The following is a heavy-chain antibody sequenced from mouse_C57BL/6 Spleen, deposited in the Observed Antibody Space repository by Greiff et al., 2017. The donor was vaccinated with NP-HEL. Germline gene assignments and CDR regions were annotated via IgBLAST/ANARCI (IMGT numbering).Heavy chain of an antibody. Sequence: QVQLQQPGAELVKPGASVKLSCKASGYTFTSYWMHWVKQRPGQGLEWIGMIHPTSGSTNYNEKFKSKATLTVDKSSSTAYMQLSSLTSEDSAVYYCARTGTVVYAMDYWGQGTSVTVSS. D-gene: IGHD4-1*01. V-gene: IGHV1-64*01. CDR2: IHPTSGST. CDR3: ARTGTVVYAMDY. CDR1: GYTFTSYW. J-gene: IGHJ4*01.